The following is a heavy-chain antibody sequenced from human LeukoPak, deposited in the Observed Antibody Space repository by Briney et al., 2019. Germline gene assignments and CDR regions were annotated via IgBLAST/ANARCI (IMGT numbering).Heavy chain of an antibody. CDR3: AGGMYYYGSGSPYFDY. CDR2: INHSGGT. J-gene: IGHJ4*02. D-gene: IGHD3-10*01. Sequence: SETLSLTCAVYGGSFRGYYWSWIREPPGKGLEWIGEINHSGGTTYNPSLQSRVTISVDTSNTQFSFKLSSVTAEDTAVYYCAGGMYYYGSGSPYFDYWGQGTLVTVSS. V-gene: IGHV4-34*01. CDR1: GGSFRGYY.